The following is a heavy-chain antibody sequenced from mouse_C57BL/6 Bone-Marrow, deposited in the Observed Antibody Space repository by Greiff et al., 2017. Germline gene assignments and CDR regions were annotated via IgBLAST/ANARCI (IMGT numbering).Heavy chain of an antibody. Sequence: VQLQQPGAELVKPGASVKLSCKASGYTFTSYWMHWVKQRPGQGLEWIGMIHPNSGSTNYNEKFKSKDTLTVDKSSSTAYMQLSSLTSEDSAVYYCARFLYYYGSSSDYWGQGTTLTVSS. J-gene: IGHJ2*01. CDR3: ARFLYYYGSSSDY. CDR2: IHPNSGST. D-gene: IGHD1-1*01. CDR1: GYTFTSYW. V-gene: IGHV1-64*01.